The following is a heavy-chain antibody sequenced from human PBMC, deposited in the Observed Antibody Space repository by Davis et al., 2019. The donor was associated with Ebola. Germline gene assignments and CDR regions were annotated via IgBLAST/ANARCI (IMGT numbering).Heavy chain of an antibody. CDR2: IWYDGSNK. D-gene: IGHD3-10*01. Sequence: GGSLRLSCAASGFTFQNAWMNWVRQAPGKGLEWVAVIWYDGSNKYYADSVKGRFTISRDNSKNTLYLQMNSLRAEDTAVYYCARDLTMVQGVIDYWGQGTLVTVSS. CDR3: ARDLTMVQGVIDY. CDR1: GFTFQNAW. J-gene: IGHJ4*02. V-gene: IGHV3-33*08.